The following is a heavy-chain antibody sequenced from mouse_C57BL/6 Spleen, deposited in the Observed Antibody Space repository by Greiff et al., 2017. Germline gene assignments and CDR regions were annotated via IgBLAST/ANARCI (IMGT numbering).Heavy chain of an antibody. CDR2: IDPSDSYT. Sequence: QVQLQQPGAELVRPGTSVKLSCKASGYTFTSYWMHWVKQRPGQGLEWIGVIDPSDSYTNYNQEFKGKATLTVDTSSSTAYMQLSSLTSEDSAVYYCARPHYGSRHWYFDVWGTGTTVTVSS. CDR1: GYTFTSYW. V-gene: IGHV1-59*01. D-gene: IGHD1-1*01. CDR3: ARPHYGSRHWYFDV. J-gene: IGHJ1*03.